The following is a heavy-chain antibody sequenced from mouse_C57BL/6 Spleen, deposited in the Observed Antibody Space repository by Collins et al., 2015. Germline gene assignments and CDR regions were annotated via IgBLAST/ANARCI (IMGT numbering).Heavy chain of an antibody. J-gene: IGHJ2*01. CDR2: IDPSDSET. D-gene: IGHD3-2*02. Sequence: QGLEWIGNIDPSDSETHYNQKFKDKATLTVDKSSSTAYMQLSSLTSGDSAVYFCARDNSGAEYFDYWGQGTTLTVSS. CDR3: ARDNSGAEYFDY. V-gene: IGHV1-52*01.